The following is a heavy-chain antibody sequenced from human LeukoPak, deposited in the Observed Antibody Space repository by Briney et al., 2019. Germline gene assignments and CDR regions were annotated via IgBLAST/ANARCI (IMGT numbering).Heavy chain of an antibody. J-gene: IGHJ6*02. V-gene: IGHV1-46*01. CDR3: VREEVIVIVRRVMIPPGGMAV. CDR2: INPSGGST. D-gene: IGHD2/OR15-2a*01. Sequence: ASVKVSCNASGYTITNSYMRCVVQAPGQGLEWMGIINPSGGSTSYAQKFQGRVTMTRDTSTSTVYMKLSSLRSEDTAVYYCVREEVIVIVRRVMIPPGGMAVCSQETTVTVSS. CDR1: GYTITNSY.